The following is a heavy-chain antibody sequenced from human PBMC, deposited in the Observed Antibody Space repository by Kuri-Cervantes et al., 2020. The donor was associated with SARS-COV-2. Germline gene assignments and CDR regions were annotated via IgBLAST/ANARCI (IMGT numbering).Heavy chain of an antibody. D-gene: IGHD3-16*02. CDR2: IYHSGST. J-gene: IGHJ4*02. CDR1: GGSLSSSNW. Sequence: SETLSLTCAVSGGSLSSSNWWSWVRQPPGKGLEWIGEIYHSGSTNYNPSLKSRVTISVDKSKNQFSLKLRSVTAADTAVYHCARWWGTYDYVWGSYRYGYFDYWGQGTLVTVSS. CDR3: ARWWGTYDYVWGSYRYGYFDY. V-gene: IGHV4-4*02.